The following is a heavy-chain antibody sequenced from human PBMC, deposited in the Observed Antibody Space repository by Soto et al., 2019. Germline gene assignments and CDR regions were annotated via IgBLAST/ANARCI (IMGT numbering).Heavy chain of an antibody. V-gene: IGHV2-70*01. J-gene: IGHJ6*02. Sequence: SGPTLVNPTQTLTLTCTFSGFSLSTSGMCVSWIRQPPGKALEWLALIDWDDDKYYNTSLKTRLTISKDTSKNQVVLTMTNMDPVDTATYYCARIVCGWSTEYYYYYGMDVWGQGTTVTVSS. CDR1: GFSLSTSGMC. D-gene: IGHD6-19*01. CDR2: IDWDDDK. CDR3: ARIVCGWSTEYYYYYGMDV.